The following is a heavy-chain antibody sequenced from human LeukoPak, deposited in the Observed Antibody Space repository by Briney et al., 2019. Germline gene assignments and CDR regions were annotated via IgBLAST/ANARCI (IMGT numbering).Heavy chain of an antibody. CDR1: GYTFTAYY. D-gene: IGHD2-15*01. J-gene: IGHJ4*02. CDR2: INPNSGGT. Sequence: ASVKVSCKASGYTFTAYYLHWVRRAPGQGIEWMGRINPNSGGTNYSQRFQGGVTMTRDTSISTAYMELSRLRSDDTAVYYCARERAVQGYCSGANCYINDYWGQGTLVTVSS. CDR3: ARERAVQGYCSGANCYINDY. V-gene: IGHV1-2*06.